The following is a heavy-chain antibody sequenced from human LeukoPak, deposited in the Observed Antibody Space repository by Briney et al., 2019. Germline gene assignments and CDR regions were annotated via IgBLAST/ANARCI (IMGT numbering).Heavy chain of an antibody. J-gene: IGHJ4*02. CDR1: GFTFSSYS. Sequence: GGSLRLSCAASGFTFSSYSMNWVRQAPGKGLEWVSSISSSSSYIYYADSVKGRFTNSRDNAKNSLYLQMNSLRAEDTAVYYCASDPMYSSSSRYWGQGTLVTVSS. CDR2: ISSSSSYI. D-gene: IGHD6-6*01. CDR3: ASDPMYSSSSRY. V-gene: IGHV3-21*01.